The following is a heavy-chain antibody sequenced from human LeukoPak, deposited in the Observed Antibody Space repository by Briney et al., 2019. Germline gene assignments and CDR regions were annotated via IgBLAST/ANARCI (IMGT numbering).Heavy chain of an antibody. D-gene: IGHD2-2*01. J-gene: IGHJ4*02. CDR1: GDSFSGFY. V-gene: IGHV4-34*01. Sequence: SETLSLTCAVYGDSFSGFYWSWIHQPPGKGLEWIGEINHSGSTNYNPSLKSRVTISADTSKNQFSLRLSSVTAADTAVYYCARGPLGYCSSSSCHGPDYWGQGTLVTVSS. CDR3: ARGPLGYCSSSSCHGPDY. CDR2: INHSGST.